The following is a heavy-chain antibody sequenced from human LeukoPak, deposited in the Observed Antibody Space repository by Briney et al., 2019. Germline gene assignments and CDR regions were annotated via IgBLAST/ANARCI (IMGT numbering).Heavy chain of an antibody. Sequence: SETLSLTCTVSGGSISSSGYYWGWIRQPPGKGLEWIGIIYYSGTTYYNPSLKSRVTISIDTSKNQFSVKLTSVTAADTAVYFCARNFPGVGCSGSSCYDYWGQGTLVTVSS. D-gene: IGHD2-15*01. CDR3: ARNFPGVGCSGSSCYDY. CDR2: IYYSGTT. CDR1: GGSISSSGYY. V-gene: IGHV4-39*07. J-gene: IGHJ4*02.